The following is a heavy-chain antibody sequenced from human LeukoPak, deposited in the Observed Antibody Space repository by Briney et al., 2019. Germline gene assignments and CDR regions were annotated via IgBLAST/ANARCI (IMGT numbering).Heavy chain of an antibody. J-gene: IGHJ4*02. Sequence: GGSLRLSCAASGFTFSSYSLSWVRQAPGKGLEWVSSISSDSNYIYYADSVKGRFTISRDNAKHSLYLQMNSLGAEDTAVYYCARDRVPLAYYYDSSGYYYGGGFFDYWGQGTLVTVSS. CDR1: GFTFSSYS. CDR2: ISSDSNYI. D-gene: IGHD3-22*01. CDR3: ARDRVPLAYYYDSSGYYYGGGFFDY. V-gene: IGHV3-21*01.